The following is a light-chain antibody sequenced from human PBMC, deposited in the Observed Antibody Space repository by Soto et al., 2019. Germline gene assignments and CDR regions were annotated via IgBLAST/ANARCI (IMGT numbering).Light chain of an antibody. Sequence: DIHMTQSPSSLSASVGDRVAITCRASQNVASYLNWYQQKPGEDPKLLIYGASTLRTGVPSRFSGSGSGTEFNLTISSLQTEDFATYECQQRFNITVTFGQGTRLEIK. CDR1: QNVASY. V-gene: IGKV1-39*01. J-gene: IGKJ5*01. CDR2: GAS. CDR3: QQRFNITVT.